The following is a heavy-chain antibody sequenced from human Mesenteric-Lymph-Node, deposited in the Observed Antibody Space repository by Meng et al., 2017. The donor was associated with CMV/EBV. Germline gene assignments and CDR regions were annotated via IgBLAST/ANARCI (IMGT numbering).Heavy chain of an antibody. CDR3: AKSRSSTPGIVDD. Sequence: QVHLEDAGPRPAKPSATLALTFFVAGVPVTSGAYHWSWIRPSPGKGLEWIGYIYGTGITIYNPSLKSRVTILLETSKNQFSLKLNSVTTADTAVYYCAKSRSSTPGIVDDWGQGTLVTVSS. D-gene: IGHD2/OR15-2a*01. CDR2: IYGTGIT. CDR1: GVPVTSGAYH. J-gene: IGHJ4*02. V-gene: IGHV4-61*08.